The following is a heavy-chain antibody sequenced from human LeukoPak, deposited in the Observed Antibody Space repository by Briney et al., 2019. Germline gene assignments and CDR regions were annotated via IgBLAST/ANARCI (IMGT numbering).Heavy chain of an antibody. CDR1: GFTFSSYS. CDR2: INPDGRDT. J-gene: IGHJ1*01. CDR3: TSWGDTTAEYFQR. Sequence: GGSLRLSCEVSGFTFSSYSMNWVRQAPGKGLEWVAHINPDGRDTYYVDSVKGRFTISRDNAQNSMYLQMNSLRVEDTAVYYCTSWGDTTAEYFQRWGQGTLVTVSS. D-gene: IGHD2-21*02. V-gene: IGHV3-7*01.